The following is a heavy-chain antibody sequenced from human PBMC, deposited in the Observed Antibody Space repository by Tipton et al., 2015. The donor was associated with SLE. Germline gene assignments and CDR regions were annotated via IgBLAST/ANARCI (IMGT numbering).Heavy chain of an antibody. CDR1: GFTFSSYG. Sequence: SLRLSCAASGFTFSSYGMHWVRQAPGKGLEWVAFIRYDGSNKYYADSVKGRFTISRDNSKNTLYLQMNSLRAEDTAVYYCARAGRGYSYGYEGDDAFDIWGQGTMVTVSS. D-gene: IGHD5-18*01. CDR3: ARAGRGYSYGYEGDDAFDI. CDR2: IRYDGSNK. J-gene: IGHJ3*02. V-gene: IGHV3-30*02.